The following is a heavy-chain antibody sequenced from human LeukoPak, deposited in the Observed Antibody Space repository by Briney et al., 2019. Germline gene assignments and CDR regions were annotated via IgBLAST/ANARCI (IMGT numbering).Heavy chain of an antibody. Sequence: GGSLRLSCAAPGFTFSSYGMHWVRQAPSKGLEWVAVIWYDGSNKYYADSVKGRFTISRDNSKNTLYLQMNSLRAEDTAVYYCARGDYYDSSGYAYYYYYYGMDVWGQGTTVTVSS. V-gene: IGHV3-33*08. CDR3: ARGDYYDSSGYAYYYYYYGMDV. CDR2: IWYDGSNK. J-gene: IGHJ6*02. CDR1: GFTFSSYG. D-gene: IGHD3-22*01.